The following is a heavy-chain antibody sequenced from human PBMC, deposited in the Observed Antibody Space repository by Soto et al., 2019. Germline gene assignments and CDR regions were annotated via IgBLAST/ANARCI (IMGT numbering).Heavy chain of an antibody. CDR3: AREEVPQWFTRGYYGMDV. V-gene: IGHV4-34*01. CDR2: INHSGST. CDR1: GGSFSGYY. J-gene: IGHJ6*02. Sequence: SETLSLTCAVYGGSFSGYYWTWIRQPPGKGLEWIGDINHSGSTNYNSSLKSRVTISVDTSKNQLSLNLRSVTAADTAVYYCAREEVPQWFTRGYYGMDVWGQGATVTVSS. D-gene: IGHD2-2*01.